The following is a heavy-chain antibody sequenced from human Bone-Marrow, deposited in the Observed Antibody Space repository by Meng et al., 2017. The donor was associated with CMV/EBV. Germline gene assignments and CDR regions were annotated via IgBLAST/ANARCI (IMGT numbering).Heavy chain of an antibody. CDR1: GFTFSSYS. Sequence: ETLSLTCAASGFTFSSYSMNWVRQAPGKGLEWVSSISSSSSYIYYADSVKGRFTISRDNAKNSLYLQMNSLRAEDTAVYYCARRGLGVDCGQGTLVTVSS. J-gene: IGHJ4*02. CDR3: ARRGLGVD. D-gene: IGHD2-15*01. V-gene: IGHV3-21*01. CDR2: ISSSSSYI.